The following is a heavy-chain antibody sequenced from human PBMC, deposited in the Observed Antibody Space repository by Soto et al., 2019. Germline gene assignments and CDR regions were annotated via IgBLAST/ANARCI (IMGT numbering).Heavy chain of an antibody. CDR2: IYHDGST. D-gene: IGHD3-22*01. Sequence: SETLSLTCAVSGASISSSNWWSWVRHPPGKGLEWIGDIYHDGSTNRNPSLKSRATISVDKSKNQFSLRLTSVTAADTAVYYCPRHYYYATHYCYALDVWGQGTTVTVSS. V-gene: IGHV4-4*02. CDR3: PRHYYYATHYCYALDV. J-gene: IGHJ6*02. CDR1: GASISSSNW.